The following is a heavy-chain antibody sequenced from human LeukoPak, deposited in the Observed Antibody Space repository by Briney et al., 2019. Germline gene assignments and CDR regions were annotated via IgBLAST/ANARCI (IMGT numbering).Heavy chain of an antibody. CDR2: MNPNSGNT. V-gene: IGHV1-8*02. J-gene: IGHJ6*02. D-gene: IGHD3-22*01. CDR1: GYTFTSYD. Sequence: ASVKFSCKASGYTFTSYDINWVRQATGQGLEWMGWMNPNSGNTGYAQKFQGRVTMTRNTSISTAYMELSSLRSEDTAVYYCARSPYYYDSRRTYYYYYGMDVWGQGTTVTVSS. CDR3: ARSPYYYDSRRTYYYYYGMDV.